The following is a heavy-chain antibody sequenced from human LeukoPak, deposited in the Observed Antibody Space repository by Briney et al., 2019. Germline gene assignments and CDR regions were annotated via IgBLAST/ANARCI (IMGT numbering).Heavy chain of an antibody. Sequence: GESLKISCKDSGYSFTSYWIGWVRQMPGKGLECMGIIYPGDSDTRYSPSFQGQVTISADKSISTAYLQWSSLKASDTAMYYCARQVVVAATGAKYLDPWGQGTLVTVSS. CDR2: IYPGDSDT. V-gene: IGHV5-51*01. D-gene: IGHD2-15*01. CDR3: ARQVVVAATGAKYLDP. CDR1: GYSFTSYW. J-gene: IGHJ5*02.